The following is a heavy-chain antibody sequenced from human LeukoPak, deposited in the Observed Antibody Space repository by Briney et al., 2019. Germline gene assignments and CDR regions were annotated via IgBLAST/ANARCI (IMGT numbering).Heavy chain of an antibody. Sequence: GGSLRPSCAASGFTFSTVAMTWVRQAPGKGLEWVSGISGSGVTDYTDSVKGRFTISRANSKNTVYLQINSLRAEDTAVYYCAKGRWVSSSHFDYWGQGTLVTVSS. J-gene: IGHJ4*02. CDR3: AKGRWVSSSHFDY. D-gene: IGHD6-13*01. V-gene: IGHV3-23*01. CDR2: ISGSGVT. CDR1: GFTFSTVA.